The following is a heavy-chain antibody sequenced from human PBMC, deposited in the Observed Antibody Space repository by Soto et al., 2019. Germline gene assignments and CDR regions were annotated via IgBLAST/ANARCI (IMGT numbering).Heavy chain of an antibody. CDR3: ARDSCSTTSCYYFAWFDP. CDR2: ISSGSGYK. Sequence: GGSLRLSCAASGFSFSNYNMSWVRQAPGKGLEWVSSISSGSGYKYYADSVKGRFTISRDNTKNSLFLQMNSLRPEDTAVYYCARDSCSTTSCYYFAWFDPWGQGAVVTVSS. J-gene: IGHJ5*02. D-gene: IGHD2-2*01. CDR1: GFSFSNYN. V-gene: IGHV3-21*01.